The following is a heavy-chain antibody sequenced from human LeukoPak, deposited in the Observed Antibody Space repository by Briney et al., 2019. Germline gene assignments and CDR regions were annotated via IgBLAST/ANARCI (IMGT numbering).Heavy chain of an antibody. D-gene: IGHD6-13*01. CDR1: DGSFSGYY. CDR3: ARGPSIAAARIDP. Sequence: SETLSLTCAVYDGSFSGYYWSWIRQPPGKGLEWIGEINHSGSTNYNPSLKSRVTISVDTSKNQFSLKLSSVTAADTAVYYCARGPSIAAARIDPWGQGTLVTVSS. J-gene: IGHJ5*02. CDR2: INHSGST. V-gene: IGHV4-34*01.